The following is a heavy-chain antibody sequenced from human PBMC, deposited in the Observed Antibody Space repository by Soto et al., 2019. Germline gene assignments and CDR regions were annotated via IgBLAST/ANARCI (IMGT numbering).Heavy chain of an antibody. Sequence: SETRSLTCTVSGGSISSSTYYWGWIRQPPGKGREWIGTIYYSGSTYYNPSLKSRVTISVDTSKNQFALKLSSVTAADTAVSYCARQRGDYIWGSYRPNWFDPRGQGNLVTVS. CDR2: IYYSGST. CDR3: ARQRGDYIWGSYRPNWFDP. D-gene: IGHD3-16*02. V-gene: IGHV4-39*01. J-gene: IGHJ5*02. CDR1: GGSISSSTYY.